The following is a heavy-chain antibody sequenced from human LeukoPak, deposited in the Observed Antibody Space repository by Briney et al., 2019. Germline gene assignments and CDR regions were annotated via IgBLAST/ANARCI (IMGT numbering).Heavy chain of an antibody. V-gene: IGHV3-11*01. CDR2: ISSSGSTI. CDR1: GFTFSDYY. D-gene: IGHD2-21*01. J-gene: IGHJ4*02. Sequence: GGSLRLSCAASGFTFSDYYMSWIRQAPGKGLEWVSYISSSGSTIYYADSVKGRFTISRDNSKNTLYLLMNSLRAEDTAVYYCAKDLTLYGDFPYFDYWGQGTLVTVSS. CDR3: AKDLTLYGDFPYFDY.